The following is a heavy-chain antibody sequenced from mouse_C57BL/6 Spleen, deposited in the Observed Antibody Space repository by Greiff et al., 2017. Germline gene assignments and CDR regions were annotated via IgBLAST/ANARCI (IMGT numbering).Heavy chain of an antibody. Sequence: QVKLQQPGAELVMPGASVKLSCTASGYTFTSYWMHWVKQRPGQGLEWIGEIDTSDSYTNYNQKVKGKFTLTVDKSSSTAYMHLSSLTSEDSAVYYCARRGITTAYYYAMDYWGQGTSVTVSS. CDR3: ARRGITTAYYYAMDY. J-gene: IGHJ4*01. CDR1: GYTFTSYW. CDR2: IDTSDSYT. D-gene: IGHD1-1*01. V-gene: IGHV1-69*01.